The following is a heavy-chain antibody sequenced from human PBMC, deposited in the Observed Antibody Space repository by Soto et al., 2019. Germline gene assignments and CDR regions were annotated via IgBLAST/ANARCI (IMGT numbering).Heavy chain of an antibody. D-gene: IGHD4-17*01. V-gene: IGHV4-59*08. CDR2: IYYSGST. CDR3: ARRYGPGFDY. J-gene: IGHJ4*02. CDR1: GGSISSYY. Sequence: SETLSFTCTVSGGSISSYYWSWIRQPPGKGLEWIGYIYYSGSTNYNPSLKSRVTISVDTSKNQFSLKLSSVTAADTAVYYCARRYGPGFDYWGQGTLVTVSS.